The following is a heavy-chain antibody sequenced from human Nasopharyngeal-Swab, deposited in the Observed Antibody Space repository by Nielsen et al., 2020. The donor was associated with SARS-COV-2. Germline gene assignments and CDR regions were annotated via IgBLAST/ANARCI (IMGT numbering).Heavy chain of an antibody. D-gene: IGHD1-7*01. Sequence: GESLKISCAASGFTFNKYNFNWVRQAPGKGLEWVSIISGSGDTTYYADSVKDRFTISRDNSKNTLYLQMNSLRAEDTAVYYCANCGTTAYYGMDVWGQGTTVTVSS. CDR3: ANCGTTAYYGMDV. CDR1: GFTFNKYN. V-gene: IGHV3-23*01. J-gene: IGHJ6*02. CDR2: ISGSGDTT.